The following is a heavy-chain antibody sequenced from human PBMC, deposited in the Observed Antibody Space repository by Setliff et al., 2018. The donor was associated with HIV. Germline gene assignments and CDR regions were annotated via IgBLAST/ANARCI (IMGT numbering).Heavy chain of an antibody. D-gene: IGHD2-21*02. V-gene: IGHV4-38-2*01. CDR1: DYSITSGYY. Sequence: PSETLSLTCGISDYSITSGYYWGWIRQPPGKGLEWIGSIYRSGSTYDNPSLKCRVTISFDTSKNQFSLILTSVTAADTAVYYCATQGLTVPIPGGYFQHWGPGILVTVSS. CDR2: IYRSGST. J-gene: IGHJ1*01. CDR3: ATQGLTVPIPGGYFQH.